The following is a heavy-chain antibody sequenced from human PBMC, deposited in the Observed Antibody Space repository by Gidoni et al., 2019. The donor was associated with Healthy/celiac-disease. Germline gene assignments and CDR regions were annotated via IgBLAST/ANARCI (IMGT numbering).Heavy chain of an antibody. CDR2: ISSSSSYI. D-gene: IGHD1-26*01. CDR3: ARGGSGSYDTTDFDY. V-gene: IGHV3-21*01. Sequence: EVQLVESGGGLVKPGGSLRPSCAASGFTFRSYRMNWVRKAPGKGLEWVSSISSSSSYIYYADSVKGRFTISRDNAKNSLYLQMNSLRAEDTAVYYCARGGSGSYDTTDFDYWGQGTLVTVSS. J-gene: IGHJ4*02. CDR1: GFTFRSYR.